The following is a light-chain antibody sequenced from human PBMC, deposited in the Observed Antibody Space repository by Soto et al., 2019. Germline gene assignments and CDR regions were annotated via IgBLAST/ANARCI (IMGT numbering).Light chain of an antibody. CDR1: SSDVGTYDY. CDR2: EVS. V-gene: IGLV2-14*01. CDR3: SSSTSFSTLI. J-gene: IGLJ2*01. Sequence: QSALTQPAPVSGSPGQSITISCTGTSSDVGTYDYVSWYQHHPGKAPKLIIYEVSNRPSGVSHRFSGSKSGNTASLTISGLQAEDEAAYYCSSSTSFSTLIFGGGTKLTVL.